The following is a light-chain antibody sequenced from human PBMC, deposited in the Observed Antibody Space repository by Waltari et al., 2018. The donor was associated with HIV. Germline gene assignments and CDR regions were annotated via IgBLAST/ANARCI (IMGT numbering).Light chain of an antibody. V-gene: IGLV1-51*01. CDR2: DND. CDR1: SSNIGNNY. CDR3: GTWDSSLSAWV. J-gene: IGLJ3*02. Sequence: QSVLTQPPSVSAAPGQKVTISCPGRSSNIGNNYVSWYQHLPGTAPKLLIYDNDKRPSGIPDRFSGSKSGTSATLGITGLQTGDEADYYCGTWDSSLSAWVFGGGTKLTVL.